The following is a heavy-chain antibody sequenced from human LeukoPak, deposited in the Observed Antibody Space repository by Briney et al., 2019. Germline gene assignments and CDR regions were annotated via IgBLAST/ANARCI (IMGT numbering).Heavy chain of an antibody. J-gene: IGHJ4*02. CDR1: GFTFSSYA. Sequence: GGSLRLSCAASGFTFSSYAMNWVRQAPGKGLEWVSAINSRGGSTYYADSVRRRFTISRDNSKNTLYLQMNSLRAEDTAIYYCAKGPMAWFDYWGQGTLVTVSS. CDR3: AKGPMAWFDY. V-gene: IGHV3-23*01. CDR2: INSRGGST. D-gene: IGHD3-10*01.